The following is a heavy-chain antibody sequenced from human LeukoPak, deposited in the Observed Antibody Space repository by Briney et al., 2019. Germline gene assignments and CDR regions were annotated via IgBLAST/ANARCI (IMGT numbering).Heavy chain of an antibody. V-gene: IGHV3-23*01. CDR2: ISGSGGST. J-gene: IGHJ4*02. D-gene: IGHD6-13*01. CDR1: GFTFSSYA. Sequence: GGSLRLSCAASGFTFSSYAMSWVRQAPGKGLEWVSAISGSGGSTYYADSVKGRFTISRDNSKNTLYLQMNSLRAEDTAVYYCASPIFGYSSSWYRTFWDYWGQGTLVTVSS. CDR3: ASPIFGYSSSWYRTFWDY.